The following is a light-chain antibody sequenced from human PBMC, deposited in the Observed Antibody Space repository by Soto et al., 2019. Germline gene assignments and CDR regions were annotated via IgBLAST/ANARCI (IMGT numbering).Light chain of an antibody. CDR2: DAS. Sequence: DIQVTQSPSTLSASEVHRVTITCGASQSIGTWLAWYQQKPGKAPKLLIFDASTLESGVPSRFSGSGSGTDFTLTISSLQPDDFATYYCQHYNSYSEAFGQGTKVDIK. V-gene: IGKV1-5*01. CDR3: QHYNSYSEA. J-gene: IGKJ1*01. CDR1: QSIGTW.